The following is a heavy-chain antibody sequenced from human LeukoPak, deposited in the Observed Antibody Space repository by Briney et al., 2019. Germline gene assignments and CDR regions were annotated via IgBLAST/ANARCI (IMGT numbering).Heavy chain of an antibody. CDR3: AKERGMTTSNYFDY. CDR2: IYHSGST. J-gene: IGHJ4*02. D-gene: IGHD4-17*01. CDR1: GGSISSGNW. Sequence: PSGTLSLTCAVSGGSISSGNWWSWVRQPPGKGLEWIGEIYHSGSTNYNPSLKSRVTISVDKSKNQFSLKLSSVTAADTAVYYCAKERGMTTSNYFDYWGQGTPVTVSS. V-gene: IGHV4-4*02.